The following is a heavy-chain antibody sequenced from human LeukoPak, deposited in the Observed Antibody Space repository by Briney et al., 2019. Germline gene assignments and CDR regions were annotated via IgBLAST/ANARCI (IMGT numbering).Heavy chain of an antibody. CDR3: AREARFFDWSDLDY. CDR2: IYHSGST. D-gene: IGHD3-9*01. J-gene: IGHJ4*02. V-gene: IGHV4-30-2*04. Sequence: SWVRQAPGKGLEWIGYIYHSGSTYYNPSLKSRVTISVDRSKNQFSLKLSSVIAADTAVYYCAREARFFDWSDLDYWGQGALVTVSS.